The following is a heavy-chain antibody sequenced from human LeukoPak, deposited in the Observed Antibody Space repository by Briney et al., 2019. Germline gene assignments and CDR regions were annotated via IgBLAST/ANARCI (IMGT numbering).Heavy chain of an antibody. V-gene: IGHV1-18*04. Sequence: GASVKVSCKASGYTFTSYGMSWVRQAPGQGLEWMGWISAYNGNTNYAQKLQGRVTMTTDTSTSTDYMELRSLRSDDTAVYYCARLRDIVVVPAAFLDYCSRGTLVTVSS. D-gene: IGHD2-2*01. J-gene: IGHJ4*02. CDR1: GYTFTSYG. CDR3: ARLRDIVVVPAAFLDY. CDR2: ISAYNGNT.